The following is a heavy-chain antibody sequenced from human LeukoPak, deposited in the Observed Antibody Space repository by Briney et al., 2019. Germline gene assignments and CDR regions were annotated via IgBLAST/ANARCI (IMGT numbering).Heavy chain of an antibody. V-gene: IGHV3-30*18. J-gene: IGHJ4*02. Sequence: PGRSLRLSCAASGFTFSSYGMHWVRQAPGKGLEWVAVISYDGSNKYYADSVKGRFTISRDNSKNTLYLQMNSLRAEDTAVYYCAKDRPDWGTAMVTSFDYWGQGTLVTVSS. CDR1: GFTFSSYG. D-gene: IGHD5-18*01. CDR2: ISYDGSNK. CDR3: AKDRPDWGTAMVTSFDY.